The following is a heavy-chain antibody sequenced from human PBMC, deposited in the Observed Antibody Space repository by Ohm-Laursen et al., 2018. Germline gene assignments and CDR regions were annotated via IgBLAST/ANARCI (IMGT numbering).Heavy chain of an antibody. D-gene: IGHD6-19*01. Sequence: SDTLSLTCAVYGGSFSGYYWSWIHQPPGKGLEWIGEINHSGSTNYNPSLKSRVTISVDTSKNQFSLKLSSVTAADTAMYYCARVKQWLIYAFDIWGQGTMVTVSS. CDR2: INHSGST. J-gene: IGHJ3*02. V-gene: IGHV4-34*01. CDR3: ARVKQWLIYAFDI. CDR1: GGSFSGYY.